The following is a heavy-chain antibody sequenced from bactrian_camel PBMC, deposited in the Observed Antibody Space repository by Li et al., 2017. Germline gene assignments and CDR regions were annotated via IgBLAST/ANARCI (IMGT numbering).Heavy chain of an antibody. V-gene: IGHV3S6*01. J-gene: IGHJ4*01. CDR1: GFTFGDYW. CDR3: ASDLFQEWNY. D-gene: IGHD4*01. Sequence: VQLVESGGGLVQPGQSLTLSCVTSGFTFGDYWMSWVRQAPGKGLEWVSRITSHSIYTYYADSVKGRFTISRDNAKNTLYLQIHSLKTEDTAVYYCASDLFQEWNYWGQGTQVTVS. CDR2: ITSHSIYT.